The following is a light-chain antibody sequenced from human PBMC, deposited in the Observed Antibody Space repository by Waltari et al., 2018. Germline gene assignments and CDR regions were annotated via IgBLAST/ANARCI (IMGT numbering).Light chain of an antibody. CDR2: KVS. Sequence: DVAMTQSPLSLTVTLGQPASISCSPSEGLVHRDGTTYLNWFHQSPGQSPRRLIYKVSNRDSGVPDRFSGSGSGTDFTLKISRVEAEDVGVYYCMQGTFWPYTFGQGTKLEIK. CDR3: MQGTFWPYT. V-gene: IGKV2-30*02. CDR1: EGLVHRDGTTY. J-gene: IGKJ2*01.